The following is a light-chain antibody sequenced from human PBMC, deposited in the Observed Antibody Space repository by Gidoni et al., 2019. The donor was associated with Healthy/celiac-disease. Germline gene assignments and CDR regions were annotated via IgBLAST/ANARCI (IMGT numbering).Light chain of an antibody. CDR1: QSVSSN. CDR3: QQYNNWPPSWT. J-gene: IGKJ1*01. V-gene: IGKV3-15*01. Sequence: EIVMTQSTATLSVSPGERATLACRASQSVSSNIAWYQQKPGQVPRHLIYGASTRATGIPARFSGSGSGTEFTLTISSLQSEDFAVYDCQQYNNWPPSWTFGQGTKVEIK. CDR2: GAS.